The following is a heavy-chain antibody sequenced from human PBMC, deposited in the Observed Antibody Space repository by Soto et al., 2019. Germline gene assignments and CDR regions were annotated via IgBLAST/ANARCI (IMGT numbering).Heavy chain of an antibody. J-gene: IGHJ3*02. CDR1: GYTFTSYD. Sequence: ASVKVSCKASGYTFTSYDINWVRQATGQGLEWMGWMNPNSGNTGYAQKFQGRVTMTRNTSISTAYMELSSLRSEDTAVYYFARVARWLQNDAFDIWGQGTMVTVSS. CDR3: ARVARWLQNDAFDI. V-gene: IGHV1-8*01. CDR2: MNPNSGNT. D-gene: IGHD5-12*01.